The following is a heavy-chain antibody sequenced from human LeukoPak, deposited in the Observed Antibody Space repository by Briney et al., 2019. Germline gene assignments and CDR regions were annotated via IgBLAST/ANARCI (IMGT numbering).Heavy chain of an antibody. Sequence: PSETLSFTCTVSGGSISSYYWSWIRQPAGKGLEWIGRIYTSGSTNYNPSLKSRVTMSVDTSKNQFSLKLSSVTAADTAVYYCAREDIVVVPAAQNYYYYYYMDVWGKGTTVTVSS. CDR1: GGSISSYY. CDR3: AREDIVVVPAAQNYYYYYYMDV. V-gene: IGHV4-4*07. CDR2: IYTSGST. D-gene: IGHD2-2*01. J-gene: IGHJ6*03.